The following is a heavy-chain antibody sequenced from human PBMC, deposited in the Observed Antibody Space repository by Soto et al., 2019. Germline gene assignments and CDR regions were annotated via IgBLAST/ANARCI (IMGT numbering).Heavy chain of an antibody. J-gene: IGHJ6*02. CDR3: ARDLSSTRPLLSRLPPMDV. Sequence: GASVKVSCKASGGTFSSYAISWVRQAPGQGLEWMGGIMPIFGTANYAQKFQGRVTITADESTSTAYMELSSLRSEDTAVYSCARDLSSTRPLLSRLPPMDVWGQGTTVTVSS. CDR1: GGTFSSYA. D-gene: IGHD6-13*01. V-gene: IGHV1-69*13. CDR2: IMPIFGTA.